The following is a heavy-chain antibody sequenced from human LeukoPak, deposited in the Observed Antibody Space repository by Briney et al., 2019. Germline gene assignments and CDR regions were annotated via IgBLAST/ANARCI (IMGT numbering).Heavy chain of an antibody. CDR1: GFTFSSYG. Sequence: GGSLRLSCAASGFTFSSYGMHWVRQAPGKGLEWVAFIRYDGSNKYYADSVKGRFTISRDNSKNTLYLQMNSLRAEDTAVYYCAKVGSCSSTSCRYYYYYMDVWGKGTTVTVSS. CDR2: IRYDGSNK. V-gene: IGHV3-30*02. D-gene: IGHD2-2*01. CDR3: AKVGSCSSTSCRYYYYYMDV. J-gene: IGHJ6*03.